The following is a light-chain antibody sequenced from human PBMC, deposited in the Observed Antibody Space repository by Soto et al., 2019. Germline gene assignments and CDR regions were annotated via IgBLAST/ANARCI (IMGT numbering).Light chain of an antibody. CDR1: QSISSW. CDR3: QQYNSYSVT. J-gene: IGKJ5*01. Sequence: DIQMTQSPSTLSASVGDRVTITCRASQSISSWLAWYQQKPGKAPKLLIYDASSLESGVPSRFSGSGSGTEFTLTISSLKPDDFETYYCQQYNSYSVTFGQGTRLEIK. V-gene: IGKV1-5*01. CDR2: DAS.